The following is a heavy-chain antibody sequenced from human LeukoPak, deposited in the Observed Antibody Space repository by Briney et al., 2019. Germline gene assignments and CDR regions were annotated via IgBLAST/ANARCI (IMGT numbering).Heavy chain of an antibody. V-gene: IGHV4-59*08. CDR2: ICNSGST. CDR1: GGSITGYC. J-gene: IGHJ4*02. Sequence: DPSETLSLTCTVSGGSITGYCWSWIRQPPGEGREWIGYICNSGSTNYNPSLKSRVTISVDTSKNPFSLKLSSVTAADTAVYYCARHGGSYSLDYWGQGTLVTVSS. D-gene: IGHD1-26*01. CDR3: ARHGGSYSLDY.